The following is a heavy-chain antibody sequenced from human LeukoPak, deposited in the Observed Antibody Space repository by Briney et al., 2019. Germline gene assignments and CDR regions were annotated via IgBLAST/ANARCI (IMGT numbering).Heavy chain of an antibody. CDR3: ARWRGRGWFDP. J-gene: IGHJ5*02. CDR1: GGSFRGYF. Sequence: PSETLSLTCGVSGGSFRGYFWSWIRQPPGKGLEWIGEINHGGGSNFNPSLKGRVTMSLGTSDNQFFLNLTSVTAADTAMYFCARWRGRGWFDPWGQGTLVTVSS. CDR2: INHGGGS. V-gene: IGHV4-34*10.